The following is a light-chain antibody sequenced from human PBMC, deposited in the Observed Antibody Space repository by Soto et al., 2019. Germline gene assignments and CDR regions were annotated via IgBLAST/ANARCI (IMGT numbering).Light chain of an antibody. V-gene: IGKV1-12*01. CDR1: QVISSW. J-gene: IGKJ4*01. CDR2: KAS. CDR3: HQASSFPLT. Sequence: DIQMTQSPSSVSASVGDRVTITCRASQVISSWLAWYQHKPGRAPKPLIYKASNLQPGVPSRFSGSGSEADYTFTLTIRNLQPEDFATYYCHQASSFPLTFGGGTKVDI.